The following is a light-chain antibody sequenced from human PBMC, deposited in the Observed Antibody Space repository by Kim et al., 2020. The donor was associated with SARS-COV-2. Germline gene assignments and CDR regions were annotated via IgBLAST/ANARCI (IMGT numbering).Light chain of an antibody. Sequence: EIVMTQSPATLSVSPGERATLSCRASQSVSSNLAWYQQKPGRAPRLLIYGVSTRATGIPARFSGSGPGTEFTLTITSLQSEDFAIYCCQQFDTLPWTFGQGTKVEVK. CDR2: GVS. V-gene: IGKV3-15*01. CDR3: QQFDTLPWT. J-gene: IGKJ1*01. CDR1: QSVSSN.